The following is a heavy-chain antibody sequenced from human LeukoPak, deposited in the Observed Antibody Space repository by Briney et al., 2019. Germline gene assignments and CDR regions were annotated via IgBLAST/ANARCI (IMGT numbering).Heavy chain of an antibody. J-gene: IGHJ4*02. Sequence: SETLSLTCTVSGGSISGRSYYWHWIRQPAGKGLEWIGRIYISGTTNYNPSLKSRVTISADTSKNQFSLRLSSVTAADTAVYYCARTMYYYESSGYRDYFDSWDQGTLVTVSS. CDR2: IYISGTT. CDR1: GGSISGRSYY. D-gene: IGHD3-22*01. V-gene: IGHV4-61*02. CDR3: ARTMYYYESSGYRDYFDS.